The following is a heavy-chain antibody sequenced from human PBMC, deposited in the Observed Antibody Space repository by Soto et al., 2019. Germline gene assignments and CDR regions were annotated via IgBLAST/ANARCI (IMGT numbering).Heavy chain of an antibody. D-gene: IGHD3-10*01. V-gene: IGHV1-18*01. CDR2: ISAYNGNT. CDR3: AIGLFLMTGSYYRPMDF. J-gene: IGHJ4*02. Sequence: GASVKVSCKASGYTFTSYGISWVRQAPGQGLEWMGWISAYNGNTNYAQKLQGRVTMTTDTSTSTAYMELRSLRSDDTAVYYCAIGLFLMTGSYYRPMDFWGQGLLVSVSS. CDR1: GYTFTSYG.